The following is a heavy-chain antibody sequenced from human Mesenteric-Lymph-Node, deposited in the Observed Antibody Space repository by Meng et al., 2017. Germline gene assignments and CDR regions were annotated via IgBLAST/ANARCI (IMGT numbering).Heavy chain of an antibody. D-gene: IGHD5-18*01. CDR1: GFTFCSYA. CDR2: ISYDGSNK. CDR3: ARGCWISGIQLWSLGILDY. J-gene: IGHJ4*02. Sequence: GESLKISCAASGFTFCSYAMHWVRQAPGKGLEWVAVISYDGSNKYYADSVKGRFTISRDNSKNTLYLQMNSLRAEDTAVYYCARGCWISGIQLWSLGILDYWGQGTLVTVSS. V-gene: IGHV3-30*01.